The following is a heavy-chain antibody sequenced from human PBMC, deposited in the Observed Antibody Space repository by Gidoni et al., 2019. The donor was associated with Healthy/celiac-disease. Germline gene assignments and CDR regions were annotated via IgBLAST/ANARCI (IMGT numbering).Heavy chain of an antibody. CDR2: ISGSGGST. D-gene: IGHD3-22*01. J-gene: IGHJ3*02. CDR3: AKEPPYYDSSGYKGPAAFDI. CDR1: GFTFSRYA. V-gene: IGHV3-23*01. Sequence: EVQLLESGGGLVQPGGSLRLSCAASGFTFSRYAMSWVRQAPGKGLEWVSAISGSGGSTYYADSVKGRFTISRDNSKNTLYLQMNSLRAEDTAVYYCAKEPPYYDSSGYKGPAAFDIWGQGTMVTVSS.